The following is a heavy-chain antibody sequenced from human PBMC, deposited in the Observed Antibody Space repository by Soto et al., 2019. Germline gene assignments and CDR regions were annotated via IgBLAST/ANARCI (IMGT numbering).Heavy chain of an antibody. D-gene: IGHD5-12*01. V-gene: IGHV3-7*03. CDR1: GFTFSSYW. CDR3: AREGASGYAEDAFDI. CDR2: IKQDGSEK. Sequence: PVGSLRLSCAASGFTFSSYWMSWVRQAPGKGLEWVANIKQDGSEKYYVDSVKGRFTISRDNAKNSLYLQMNSLRAEDTAVYYCAREGASGYAEDAFDIWGQGTMVTVSS. J-gene: IGHJ3*02.